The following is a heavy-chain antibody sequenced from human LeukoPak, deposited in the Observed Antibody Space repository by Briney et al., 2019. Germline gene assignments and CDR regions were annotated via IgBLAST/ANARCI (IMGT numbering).Heavy chain of an antibody. V-gene: IGHV4-59*02. Sequence: SETLSLTCTVSGVSVRSSFWSWIRQPPGKGLEYIGYVHHSGNTKYNPSLQSRVTMSVDTARSQFSLNLSSVTPADSAVYYCARHNGDSYLDLWAQGPLVTVSS. CDR3: ARHNGDSYLDL. CDR1: GVSVRSSF. CDR2: VHHSGNT. D-gene: IGHD2-21*01. J-gene: IGHJ4*02.